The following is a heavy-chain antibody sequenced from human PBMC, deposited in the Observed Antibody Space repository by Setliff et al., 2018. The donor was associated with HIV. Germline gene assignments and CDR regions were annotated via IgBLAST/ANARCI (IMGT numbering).Heavy chain of an antibody. CDR2: IYPGDSDT. V-gene: IGHV5-51*01. CDR1: GYSFTNYW. J-gene: IGHJ4*02. Sequence: PGESLKISCKGSGYSFTNYWIGWVRQMPGKGLEWVGIIYPGDSDTRYSPSFQGQVTISVDKSINTAYLQWNSLKASDTAMYYCARQTWEYYDTLTGYYRSPKNFDSWGQGTLVTVSS. CDR3: ARQTWEYYDTLTGYYRSPKNFDS. D-gene: IGHD3-9*01.